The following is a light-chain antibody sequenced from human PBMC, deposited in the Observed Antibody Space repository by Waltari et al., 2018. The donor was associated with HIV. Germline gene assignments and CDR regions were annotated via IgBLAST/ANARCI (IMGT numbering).Light chain of an antibody. CDR1: QDIGSD. CDR2: AAS. V-gene: IGKV1-17*01. J-gene: IGKJ2*01. Sequence: DIQMTQSPSSLAASVGDRVTITCRKSQDIGSDLGWFQQTPGKAPKRLIYAASTLQSGVPSRFRGSGSGTQFTLTISSLQPEDFATYYCLQHNSHPPTFGQGTKLEIK. CDR3: LQHNSHPPT.